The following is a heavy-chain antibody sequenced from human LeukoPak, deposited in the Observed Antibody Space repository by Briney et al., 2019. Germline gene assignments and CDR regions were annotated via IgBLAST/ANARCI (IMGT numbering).Heavy chain of an antibody. CDR3: ARDRSLKSDSSLYNWFDP. V-gene: IGHV4-61*02. Sequence: SETLSLTCNVSGGSISSGSYYWSWIRQPAGKGLEWIGRIYTSGSTNYNPSLKSRVTISVDTSKNQFSLKLSSVTAADTAVYYCARDRSLKSDSSLYNWFDPWGQGTLVTVSS. CDR2: IYTSGST. D-gene: IGHD6-19*01. CDR1: GGSISSGSYY. J-gene: IGHJ5*02.